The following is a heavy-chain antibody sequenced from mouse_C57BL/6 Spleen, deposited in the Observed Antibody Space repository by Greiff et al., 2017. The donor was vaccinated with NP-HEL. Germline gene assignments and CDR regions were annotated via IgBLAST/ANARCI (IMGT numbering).Heavy chain of an antibody. CDR1: GFTFSSYA. V-gene: IGHV5-9-1*02. D-gene: IGHD1-1*01. Sequence: EVKLMESGEGLVKPGGSLKLSCAASGFTFSSYAMSWVRQTPEKRLEWVAYISSGGDYISYADTVKGRFTISRDNARNTLYLQMSSLKSEDTAMYYCTRGGLYGSSFFMDYWGQGTSVTVSS. J-gene: IGHJ4*01. CDR2: ISSGGDYI. CDR3: TRGGLYGSSFFMDY.